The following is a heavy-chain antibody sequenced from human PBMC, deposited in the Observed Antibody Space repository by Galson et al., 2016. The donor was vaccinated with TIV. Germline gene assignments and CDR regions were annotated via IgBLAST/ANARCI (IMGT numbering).Heavy chain of an antibody. J-gene: IGHJ4*02. V-gene: IGHV4-61*02. CDR3: ARTAYCAGDCRQVVFDY. Sequence: TLSLTCTVSGASVSGGSYFWTWIRQPAGKGLEWIGRIYTSGNTNYNPSLKSRVTISVDTSNNQFALRLTSVTAADTGVYYCARTAYCAGDCRQVVFDYWGQGTLVTISS. D-gene: IGHD2-21*01. CDR2: IYTSGNT. CDR1: GASVSGGSYF.